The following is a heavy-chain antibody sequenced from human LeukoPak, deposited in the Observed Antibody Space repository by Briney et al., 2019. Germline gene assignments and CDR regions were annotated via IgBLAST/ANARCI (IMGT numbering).Heavy chain of an antibody. D-gene: IGHD4-17*01. CDR1: GYTFTGYY. CDR2: INPNSGGT. CDR3: ARAAYVYGDSLDY. Sequence: ASVKVSCKASGYTFTGYYMHWVRQAPGQGLEWMGWINPNSGGTNYAQKFQGRVTMTRDTSISTAYMELSRLRSDDTAVYYCARAAYVYGDSLDYWGQGTLVTVSS. J-gene: IGHJ4*02. V-gene: IGHV1-2*02.